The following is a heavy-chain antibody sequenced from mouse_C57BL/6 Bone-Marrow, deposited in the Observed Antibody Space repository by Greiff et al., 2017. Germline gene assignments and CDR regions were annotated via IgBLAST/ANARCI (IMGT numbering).Heavy chain of an antibody. CDR2: ISDGGSYT. V-gene: IGHV5-4*01. D-gene: IGHD1-1*01. Sequence: EVQLQESGGGLVKPGGSLKLSCAASGFTFSSYAMSWVRQTPEKRLEWVATISDGGSYTYYPDNVKGRFTISRDNAKNNLYLQMSHLKSEDTAMYYCARDITTVVYFDVWGTETTVTVSS. J-gene: IGHJ1*03. CDR1: GFTFSSYA. CDR3: ARDITTVVYFDV.